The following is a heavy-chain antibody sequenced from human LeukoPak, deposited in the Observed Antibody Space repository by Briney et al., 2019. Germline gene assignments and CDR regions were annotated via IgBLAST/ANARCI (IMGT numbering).Heavy chain of an antibody. CDR3: ARVFPIYCGGDCYSFDY. D-gene: IGHD2-21*02. Sequence: GESLKISCKGSGYSFTSYWIGWVRQMPGKGLEWMGIIYPGDSDTRYSPSFQGQVTISADKSISTAYLQWSSLKASDTAMYYCARVFPIYCGGDCYSFDYWGQGTLVTVSS. CDR1: GYSFTSYW. CDR2: IYPGDSDT. V-gene: IGHV5-51*01. J-gene: IGHJ4*02.